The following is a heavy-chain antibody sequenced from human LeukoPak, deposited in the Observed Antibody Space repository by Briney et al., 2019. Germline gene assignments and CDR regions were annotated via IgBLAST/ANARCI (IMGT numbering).Heavy chain of an antibody. J-gene: IGHJ4*02. Sequence: HPGGPLRLSCGASGFLHSSYEMNWPPDAPGKAREFVSHITRIGSTTYYAESAKGRFTTSRDTAKNSLYLQMNTLRADDTAVYYCVRVWGVAFNYWGQGSLVTASS. V-gene: IGHV3-48*03. D-gene: IGHD3-16*01. CDR2: ITRIGSTT. CDR1: GFLHSSYE. CDR3: VRVWGVAFNY.